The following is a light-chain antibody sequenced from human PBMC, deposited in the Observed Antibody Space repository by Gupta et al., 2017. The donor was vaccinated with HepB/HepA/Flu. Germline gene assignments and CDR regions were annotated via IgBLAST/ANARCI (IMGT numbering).Light chain of an antibody. J-gene: IGKJ4*01. CDR3: MQALQTPLT. CDR1: QSLLHSNGYNY. Sequence: MTQSPLSLPVTPGESASISCRSSQSLLHSNGYNYLDWYLQKPGQSPQLLIYLGSNRASGVPDRFSGSGSGTDFTLKISRVEAEDVGVYYCMQALQTPLTFGGGTKVEIK. V-gene: IGKV2-28*01. CDR2: LGS.